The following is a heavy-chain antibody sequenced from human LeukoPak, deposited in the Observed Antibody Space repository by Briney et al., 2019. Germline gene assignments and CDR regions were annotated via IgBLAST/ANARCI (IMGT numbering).Heavy chain of an antibody. Sequence: GGSLRLSCAASGFTFDDYAMHWVRQAPGKGLEWVSGINWNSNNIGYADSVKGRFTISRDNAKNSLYLQMNSLRTEDTALYYCAKETDYGDYMFGYWGQGTLVTVSS. CDR3: AKETDYGDYMFGY. V-gene: IGHV3-9*01. J-gene: IGHJ4*02. D-gene: IGHD4-17*01. CDR2: INWNSNNI. CDR1: GFTFDDYA.